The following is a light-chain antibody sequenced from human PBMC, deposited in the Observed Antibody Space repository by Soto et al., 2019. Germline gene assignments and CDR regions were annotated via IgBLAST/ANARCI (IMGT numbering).Light chain of an antibody. CDR1: QSVRTY. J-gene: IGKJ1*01. V-gene: IGKV3-11*01. Sequence: EIVLTQSPATLSLSPGERATLSCRASQSVRTYLAWYQQKPGQAPRLLIHDVSDRATGIPARFSGSGSGTDFTLTISSLEPEDFATYYCLQDYNYPRTFGQGTKVEIK. CDR2: DVS. CDR3: LQDYNYPRT.